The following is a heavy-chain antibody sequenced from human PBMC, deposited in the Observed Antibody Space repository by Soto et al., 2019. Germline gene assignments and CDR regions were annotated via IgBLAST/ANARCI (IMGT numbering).Heavy chain of an antibody. CDR2: IYWDDDK. Sequence: SGPTLVNPTQTLTLTCTFSGFSLSTSGVGVGWIRQPPGKALEWLALIYWDDDKRYNPSLKSRLTITKDTSNNQVVLTMTNMDFFENGPYYCALTYTSNWQTWGQGTLVTVSS. CDR1: GFSLSTSGVG. CDR3: ALTYTSNWQT. J-gene: IGHJ4*02. D-gene: IGHD6-13*01. V-gene: IGHV2-5*02.